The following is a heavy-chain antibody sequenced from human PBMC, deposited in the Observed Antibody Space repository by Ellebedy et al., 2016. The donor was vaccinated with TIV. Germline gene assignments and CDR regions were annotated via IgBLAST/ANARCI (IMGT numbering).Heavy chain of an antibody. CDR1: GFTFSSYW. V-gene: IGHV3-66*01. D-gene: IGHD3-16*01. CDR2: IYTNGGT. Sequence: GGSLRLSCAASGFTFSSYWMHWVRQAPGRGLEWVSIIYTNGGTNYTDSVSGRFTISRDSSKNTLSLQMDSLRAEDTAAYYCARDPRGGGDYGDNWFDPWGQGTLVTVSS. J-gene: IGHJ5*02. CDR3: ARDPRGGGDYGDNWFDP.